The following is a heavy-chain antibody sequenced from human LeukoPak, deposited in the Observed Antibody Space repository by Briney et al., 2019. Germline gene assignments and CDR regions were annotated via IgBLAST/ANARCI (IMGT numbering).Heavy chain of an antibody. Sequence: PGGSLRLSCAASGFTFTTYAMSWVRQAPGKGLEWVSAISGSGANTYYSDSVKGRFTISRDNSKDTLYLQMNSLRAEDTAIYFCARRKYDSSGFDYWGQETLVTVSP. CDR3: ARRKYDSSGFDY. V-gene: IGHV3-23*01. J-gene: IGHJ4*02. CDR2: ISGSGANT. D-gene: IGHD3-22*01. CDR1: GFTFTTYA.